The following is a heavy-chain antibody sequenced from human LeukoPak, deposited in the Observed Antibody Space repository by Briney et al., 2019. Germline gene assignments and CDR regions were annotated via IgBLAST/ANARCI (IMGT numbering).Heavy chain of an antibody. D-gene: IGHD4-23*01. CDR3: AAEGRPTVVTFRKGAVDL. J-gene: IGHJ3*01. CDR1: GFTFTSSA. Sequence: SVKVSCKASGFTFTSSAVQWVRQARGQRLEWIGWIVVGSGNTNYAQKFQERVPITRDMSTSTVYMELSSLRSEDTAVYYCAAEGRPTVVTFRKGAVDLWGQGTMVTVSS. V-gene: IGHV1-58*01. CDR2: IVVGSGNT.